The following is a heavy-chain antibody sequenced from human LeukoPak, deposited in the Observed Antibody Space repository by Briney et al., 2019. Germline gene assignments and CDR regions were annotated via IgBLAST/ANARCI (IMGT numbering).Heavy chain of an antibody. J-gene: IGHJ4*02. D-gene: IGHD2-8*02. Sequence: GSIYWSAITSYNPSLKTRVIISADTSKNQFSLNLNSVTAGDTAVYYCGKRLGRPNTGIDSWGQGTLVTVSS. CDR2: IYWSAIT. CDR3: GKRLGRPNTGIDS. V-gene: IGHV4-39*01.